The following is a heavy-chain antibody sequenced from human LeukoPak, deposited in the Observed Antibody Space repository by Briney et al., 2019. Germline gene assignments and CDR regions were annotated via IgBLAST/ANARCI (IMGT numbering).Heavy chain of an antibody. J-gene: IGHJ4*02. CDR1: GGSISSGGYY. CDR3: ARALRSGSYHFDY. Sequence: SETLSLTCTASGGSISSGGYYWSWIRQHPGKGLEWIGYIYYSGSTYYNPSPKSRVTISVDTSKNQFSLKLSSVTAADTAVYYCARALRSGSYHFDYWGQGTLVTVSS. D-gene: IGHD1-26*01. CDR2: IYYSGST. V-gene: IGHV4-31*03.